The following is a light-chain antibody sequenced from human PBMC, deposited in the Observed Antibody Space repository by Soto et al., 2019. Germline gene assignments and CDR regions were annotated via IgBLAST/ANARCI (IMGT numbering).Light chain of an antibody. CDR1: QTISSW. CDR3: QQYNSYLWT. CDR2: DAS. V-gene: IGKV1-5*01. Sequence: DIQMTQSPSTVSASVGDTVTITCRASQTISSWLAWYQPKPGKAPKLLIYDASSLESGVPSRFSGSGSGKEFTLTISSLQPDDFATYYCQQYNSYLWTVGQGTKVDIK. J-gene: IGKJ1*01.